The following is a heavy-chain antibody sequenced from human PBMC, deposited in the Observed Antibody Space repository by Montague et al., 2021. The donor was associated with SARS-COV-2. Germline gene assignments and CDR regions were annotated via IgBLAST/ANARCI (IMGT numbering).Heavy chain of an antibody. V-gene: IGHV4-39*07. J-gene: IGHJ6*02. CDR3: ATGTRMYEMDF. CDR1: GGSISSSSYY. Sequence: SETLSLTCTVSGGSISSSSYYWGWIRQPPGKGLEWIGSIYYSGSTYYNPSLKSRVTISVDTSNNQFSLNLRSVTAADTGLYYCATGTRMYEMDFWGRGTTVTVSS. CDR2: IYYSGST. D-gene: IGHD3-10*01.